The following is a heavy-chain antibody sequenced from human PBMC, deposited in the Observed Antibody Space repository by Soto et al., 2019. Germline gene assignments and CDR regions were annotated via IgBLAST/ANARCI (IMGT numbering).Heavy chain of an antibody. D-gene: IGHD1-1*01. CDR2: MNPNSGDT. CDR1: GYTFSDHV. J-gene: IGHJ4*02. V-gene: IGHV1-8*01. Sequence: QVQLVQSGAEVKKPGASVKVSCKASGYTFSDHVITWVRQASGQGPEWLGWMNPNSGDTGYAQNFQGRVTMTRDTSKRTAYMELSSLRSEDTAVYYCARVGGNWNDDYFDYWGQGTLVTVSS. CDR3: ARVGGNWNDDYFDY.